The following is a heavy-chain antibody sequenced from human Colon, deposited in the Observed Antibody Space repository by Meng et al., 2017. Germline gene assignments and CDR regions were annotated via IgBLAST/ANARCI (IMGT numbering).Heavy chain of an antibody. CDR2: NYYSGST. J-gene: IGHJ4*02. Sequence: ESRPGLAKPSAPLSLTCAVSVGSISTYYWSWIRQPPGKGLEWIGNNYYSGSTNYNPSLASRVTISVDSSKNQFSLKLSSVTAADTAVYYCARHQNGGTYPLDYWGQGTLVTVSS. V-gene: IGHV4-59*08. CDR3: ARHQNGGTYPLDY. D-gene: IGHD3-16*02. CDR1: VGSISTYY.